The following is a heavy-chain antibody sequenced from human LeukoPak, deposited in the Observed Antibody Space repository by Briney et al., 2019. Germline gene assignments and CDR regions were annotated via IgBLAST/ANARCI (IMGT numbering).Heavy chain of an antibody. CDR1: GGSISSSSYY. D-gene: IGHD4-11*01. CDR3: ARNDYSNYRVPVWWFDP. Sequence: PSETLSLTCTVSGGSISSSSYYWGWIRRPPGRGLEWIGSIYYSGSTYYNPSLKSRVTISVDTSKNQFSLKLSSVTAADTAVYYCARNDYSNYRVPVWWFDPWGQGTLVTVSS. CDR2: IYYSGST. J-gene: IGHJ5*02. V-gene: IGHV4-39*07.